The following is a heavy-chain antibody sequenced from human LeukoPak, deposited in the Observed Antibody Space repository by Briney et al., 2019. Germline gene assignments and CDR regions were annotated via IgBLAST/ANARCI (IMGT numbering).Heavy chain of an antibody. CDR2: INHSGST. CDR1: GGSFSGYY. Sequence: PSETLSLTCAVYGGSFSGYYWRWIRQPTGKGLEWIGEINHSGSTNYNPSLKSRVTISVDTSKNQFSLKLSSVTAADTAVYYCARVGDDCGGSFDYWGQGTLVTVSS. J-gene: IGHJ4*02. D-gene: IGHD4-23*01. CDR3: ARVGDDCGGSFDY. V-gene: IGHV4-34*01.